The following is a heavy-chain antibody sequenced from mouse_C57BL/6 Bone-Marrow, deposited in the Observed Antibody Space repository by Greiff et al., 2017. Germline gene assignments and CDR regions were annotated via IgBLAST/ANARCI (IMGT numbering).Heavy chain of an antibody. Sequence: EVKLVESGGDLVKPGGSLKLSCAASGFTFSSYGMSWVRQTPDKRLEWVANISSGGSYTYYPDSVQGRFTISRDNAKNTLYLQMSSLKSEDTAVYYCARLDSSGYFDYWGQGTTLPVSS. CDR2: ISSGGSYT. J-gene: IGHJ2*01. V-gene: IGHV5-6*01. D-gene: IGHD3-2*02. CDR3: ARLDSSGYFDY. CDR1: GFTFSSYG.